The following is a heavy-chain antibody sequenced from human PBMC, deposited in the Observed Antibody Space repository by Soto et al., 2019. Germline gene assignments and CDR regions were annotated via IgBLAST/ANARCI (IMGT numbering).Heavy chain of an antibody. Sequence: PGGSLRLSCAASGFSVISNYMSWVRQPPGKGLEWVSIIHTGGDAYYADSVEGRFTISRDISKNTLYLQMNSLRAEDTAVYYCAGRGSYFDSWGQGALVTVSS. V-gene: IGHV3-53*01. D-gene: IGHD3-10*01. CDR1: GFSVISNY. CDR3: AGRGSYFDS. CDR2: IHTGGDA. J-gene: IGHJ4*02.